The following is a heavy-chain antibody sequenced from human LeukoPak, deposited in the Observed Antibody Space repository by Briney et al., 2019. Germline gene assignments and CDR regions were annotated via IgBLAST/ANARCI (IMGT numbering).Heavy chain of an antibody. V-gene: IGHV3-30*03. CDR2: ISYDGSNK. CDR3: ARDMVASVVVPAAADY. J-gene: IGHJ4*02. Sequence: QPGRSLRLSCAASGFTFSSYGMHWVRQAPGKGLEWVAVISYDGSNKYYADSVKGRFTISRDNSKNTLYLQMNSLRAEDTAVYYCARDMVASVVVPAAADYWGQGTLVTVSS. CDR1: GFTFSSYG. D-gene: IGHD2-2*01.